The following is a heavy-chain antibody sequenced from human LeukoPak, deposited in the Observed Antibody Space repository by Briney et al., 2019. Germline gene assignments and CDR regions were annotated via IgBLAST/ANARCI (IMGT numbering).Heavy chain of an antibody. CDR1: GDSVSSNSAG. CDR3: ARGGGGLEN. J-gene: IGHJ4*02. Sequence: SQTLSLTCAISGDSVSSNSAGWSWIRQSPSRGLEWLGRTYYRPKWYNDYAVSVKSRITINPDTSKNQFSLQLNSVTPEDTAIYYCARGGGGLENWGQGTLVTVSS. D-gene: IGHD3-16*01. CDR2: TYYRPKWYN. V-gene: IGHV6-1*01.